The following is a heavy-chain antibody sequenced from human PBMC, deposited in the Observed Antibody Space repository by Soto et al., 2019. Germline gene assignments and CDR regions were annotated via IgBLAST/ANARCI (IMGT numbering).Heavy chain of an antibody. Sequence: GGSLRLSCVASGFTFSDYYMYWIRQAPGKGLEWVSYISSSGSSIYYAGSVKGRFTISRDNARNSLYLQMNSLRAEDTAVYYCARPFLIAGRPMEYFQHWGQGTLVTVSS. J-gene: IGHJ1*01. CDR3: ARPFLIAGRPMEYFQH. CDR1: GFTFSDYY. CDR2: ISSSGSSI. D-gene: IGHD6-6*01. V-gene: IGHV3-11*01.